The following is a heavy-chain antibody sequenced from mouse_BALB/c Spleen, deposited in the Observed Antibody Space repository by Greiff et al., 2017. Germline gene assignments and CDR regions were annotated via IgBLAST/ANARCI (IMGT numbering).Heavy chain of an antibody. D-gene: IGHD2-3*01. Sequence: VQLQQSGAELVRPGTSVKVSCKASGYAFTNYLIEWVKQRPGQGLEWIGVINPGSGGTNYNEKFKGKATLTADKSSSTAYMQLSSLTSDDSAVYYCARDGYYVGFAYWGQGTLVTVSA. V-gene: IGHV1-54*01. CDR3: ARDGYYVGFAY. CDR1: GYAFTNYL. CDR2: INPGSGGT. J-gene: IGHJ3*01.